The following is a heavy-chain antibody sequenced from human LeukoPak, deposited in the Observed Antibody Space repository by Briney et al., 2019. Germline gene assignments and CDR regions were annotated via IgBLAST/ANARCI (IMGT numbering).Heavy chain of an antibody. Sequence: SETLSLTCTVSGGSISSYYWSWIRQPPGKGLEWIGYIYYSGSTNYNPSLKSRVTISVDTSKNQFSLKLSSVTAADTAVYYCARDHPSGIAVAAFDYWGQGTLVTASS. J-gene: IGHJ4*02. CDR1: GGSISSYY. V-gene: IGHV4-59*01. CDR3: ARDHPSGIAVAAFDY. D-gene: IGHD6-19*01. CDR2: IYYSGST.